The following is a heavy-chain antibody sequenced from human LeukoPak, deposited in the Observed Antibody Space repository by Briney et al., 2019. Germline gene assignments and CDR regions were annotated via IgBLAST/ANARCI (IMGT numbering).Heavy chain of an antibody. CDR1: GGSISSGGYY. D-gene: IGHD1-1*01. Sequence: SQTLSLTCTVSGGSISSGGYYWSWIRQPAGKGLEWIGRIYTSGSTNYNPSLKSRVTISVDTSKNQFSLKLSSVTAADTAVYYCARVEGNWNRWRDAFDIWGQGTMVTVSS. J-gene: IGHJ3*02. V-gene: IGHV4-61*02. CDR2: IYTSGST. CDR3: ARVEGNWNRWRDAFDI.